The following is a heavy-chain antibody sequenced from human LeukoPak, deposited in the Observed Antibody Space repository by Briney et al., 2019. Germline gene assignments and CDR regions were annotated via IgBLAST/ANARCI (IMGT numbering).Heavy chain of an antibody. CDR1: GFTFSSYW. J-gene: IGHJ4*02. CDR2: INSDGSST. CDR3: ARDPAATPLDY. V-gene: IGHV3-74*01. D-gene: IGHD1-26*01. Sequence: GGSLRLSWAASGFTFSSYWMHWVGQAPGKGLVWVSRINSDGSSTSYADSVKGRFTISRDNAKNTLYLQMNSLRAEDTAVYYCARDPAATPLDYWGQGTLVTVSS.